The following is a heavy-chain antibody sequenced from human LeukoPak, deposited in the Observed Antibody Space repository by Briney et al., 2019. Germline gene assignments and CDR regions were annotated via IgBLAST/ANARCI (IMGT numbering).Heavy chain of an antibody. Sequence: GGSLRLSCAASGFTFSSYSMNWVRQAPGKGLEWVSSISSSSSYIYYADSVKGRFTISRDNAKNSLYLQMNSLRAEDTAVYYCARDLRDNCDFWSGYISNWGQGTLVTVSS. CDR1: GFTFSSYS. J-gene: IGHJ4*02. V-gene: IGHV3-21*01. D-gene: IGHD3-3*01. CDR3: ARDLRDNCDFWSGYISN. CDR2: ISSSSSYI.